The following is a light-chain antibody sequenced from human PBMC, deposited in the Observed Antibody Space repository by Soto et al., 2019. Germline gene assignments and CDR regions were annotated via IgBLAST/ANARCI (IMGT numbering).Light chain of an antibody. CDR2: EAS. Sequence: EIVFTHSPSTVSLSTGERATLSCRASQTVSSSLAWYQQKPGQAPRLLIYEASNRATGIPARFSGSGTGADFTLTVSSLEPEDFALYYCQQHINWPLTFGGGTKVDIK. CDR1: QTVSSS. CDR3: QQHINWPLT. J-gene: IGKJ4*01. V-gene: IGKV3-11*01.